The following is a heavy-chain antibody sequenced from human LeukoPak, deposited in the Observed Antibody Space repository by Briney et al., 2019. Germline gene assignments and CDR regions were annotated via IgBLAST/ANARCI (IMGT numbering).Heavy chain of an antibody. Sequence: PSETLSLTCTVSGGSISSYYWSWIRQPPGKGLEWIGYIYHSGSTYYNPSLKSRVTISVDTSKNQFSLKLSSVTAADTAVYYCAREYSSSRDWFDPWGQGTLVTVSS. CDR1: GGSISSYY. V-gene: IGHV4-59*04. CDR2: IYHSGST. CDR3: AREYSSSRDWFDP. D-gene: IGHD6-6*01. J-gene: IGHJ5*02.